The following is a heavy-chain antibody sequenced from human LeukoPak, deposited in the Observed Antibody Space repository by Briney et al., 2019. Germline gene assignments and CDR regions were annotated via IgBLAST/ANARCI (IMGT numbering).Heavy chain of an antibody. CDR2: ISYDGRNK. J-gene: IGHJ4*02. CDR1: GFDFSSYA. CDR3: AKVDATYGSGSYYPWVY. Sequence: RRSLRLSCAASGFDFSSYAMHWVRQAPGKGLEWVAVISYDGRNKYFADSVKGRFTISRDNSKNTLYLQMNTLRAEDTAVYYCAKVDATYGSGSYYPWVYWGQGTLVTVSS. D-gene: IGHD3-10*01. V-gene: IGHV3-30*04.